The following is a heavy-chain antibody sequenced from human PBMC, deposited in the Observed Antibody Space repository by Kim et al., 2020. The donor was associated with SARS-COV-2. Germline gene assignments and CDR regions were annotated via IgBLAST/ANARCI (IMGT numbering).Heavy chain of an antibody. CDR3: ARRKPPLWSIAVAGRSGYFDY. Sequence: SETLSLTCAVYGGSFSGYYWSWIRQPPGKGLEWIGEINHSGSTNYNPSLKSRVTISVDTSKNQFSLKLSSVTAADTAVYYCARRKPPLWSIAVAGRSGYFDYWGQGTLVTVSS. D-gene: IGHD6-19*01. CDR2: INHSGST. CDR1: GGSFSGYY. V-gene: IGHV4-34*01. J-gene: IGHJ4*02.